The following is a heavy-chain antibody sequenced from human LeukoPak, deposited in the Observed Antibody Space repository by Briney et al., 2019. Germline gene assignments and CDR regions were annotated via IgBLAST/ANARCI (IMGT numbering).Heavy chain of an antibody. D-gene: IGHD5-24*01. CDR2: INPNSGGT. Sequence: ASVKVSCKASGYTFTSYYMHWVRQAPGQGLEWMGWINPNSGGTNYAQKFQGRVTMTRDTSISTAYMELSRLRSDDTAVYYCARGRRDGYKPLDYWGQGTLVTVSS. CDR1: GYTFTSYY. J-gene: IGHJ4*02. CDR3: ARGRRDGYKPLDY. V-gene: IGHV1-2*02.